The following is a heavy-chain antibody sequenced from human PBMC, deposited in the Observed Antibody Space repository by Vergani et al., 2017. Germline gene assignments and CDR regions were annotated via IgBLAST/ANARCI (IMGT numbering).Heavy chain of an antibody. D-gene: IGHD3-3*01. CDR1: GYSISSGYY. CDR2: IYHSGST. V-gene: IGHV4-38-2*01. CDR3: ARGLPLLELRPFYYMDV. J-gene: IGHJ6*03. Sequence: QVQLQESGPGLVKPSETLSLTCAVSGYSISSGYYWGWIRQPPGKGLEWIGSIYHSGSTYYNPSLKSRVTISVDTSKNQFSLKLSSVTAADTAVYYCARGLPLLELRPFYYMDVWGKGTTVTVSS.